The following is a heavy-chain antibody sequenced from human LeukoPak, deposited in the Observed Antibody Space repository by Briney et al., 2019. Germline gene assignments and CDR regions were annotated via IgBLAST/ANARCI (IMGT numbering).Heavy chain of an antibody. CDR3: AKGAIAYCGGDCYYFDY. CDR2: ISGSGGST. V-gene: IGHV3-23*01. CDR1: GFTFSSYA. D-gene: IGHD2-21*02. Sequence: GGSLRLSCAASGFTFSSYAMSWVRQAPGKGLEWVSAISGSGGSTYYADSVKGRFTISRDNSKNTLYLQMNSLRAEDTAVYYCAKGAIAYCGGDCYYFDYWGEGTLVTVSS. J-gene: IGHJ4*02.